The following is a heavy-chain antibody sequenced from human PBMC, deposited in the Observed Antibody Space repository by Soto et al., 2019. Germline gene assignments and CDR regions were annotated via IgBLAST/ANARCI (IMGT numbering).Heavy chain of an antibody. J-gene: IGHJ6*02. Sequence: SETLSLTCAVYGGSFSGYYWSWIRQPPGKGLEWIGEINHSGSTNYDPSLKSRVTISVDTSKNQFSLKLSSVTAADTAVYYCVRDADETAIVPAPWLVWGRGTMVTVSS. V-gene: IGHV4-34*01. CDR2: INHSGST. CDR1: GGSFSGYY. D-gene: IGHD2-21*02. CDR3: VRDADETAIVPAPWLV.